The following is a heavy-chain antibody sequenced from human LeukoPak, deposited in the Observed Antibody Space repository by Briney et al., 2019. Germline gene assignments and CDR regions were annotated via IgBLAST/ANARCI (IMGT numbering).Heavy chain of an antibody. CDR3: ARGDIVVDEAFDI. CDR2: IWHDGSKK. CDR1: EFIFTNYV. J-gene: IGHJ3*02. V-gene: IGHV3-33*01. D-gene: IGHD2-2*01. Sequence: PGGSLRLSCAASEFIFTNYVMHWVRQAPGKGLEWVAVIWHDGSKKYYADSVKGRFTISRDNAQRLVYLQMNSLRAEDTAVYYCARGDIVVDEAFDIWGQGTMVTVSS.